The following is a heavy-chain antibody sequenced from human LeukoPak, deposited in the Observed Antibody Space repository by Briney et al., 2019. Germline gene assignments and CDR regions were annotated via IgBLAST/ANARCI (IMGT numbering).Heavy chain of an antibody. V-gene: IGHV3-7*03. D-gene: IGHD3/OR15-3a*01. CDR3: ARDQYDTWSRRGNFDS. CDR1: GFSFGKYW. Sequence: GRSLRLSCVASGFSFGKYWMSWVRQAPGKGLEWVANIKLDGSEKNYVDSVKGRFTISRDNTKNSLYLQMNSLRAEDTAESYCARDQYDTWSRRGNFDSWGQGTLVIVSS. J-gene: IGHJ4*02. CDR2: IKLDGSEK.